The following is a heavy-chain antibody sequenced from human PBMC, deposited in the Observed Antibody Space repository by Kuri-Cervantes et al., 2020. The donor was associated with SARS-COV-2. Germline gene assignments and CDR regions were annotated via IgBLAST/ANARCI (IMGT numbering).Heavy chain of an antibody. V-gene: IGHV3-74*01. CDR3: ARGGSGSYFSPNWFDP. Sequence: GGSLRLSCAASGFTFSSYWMHWVRQAPGKGLVWVSRINSDGSSTSYADSVKGRFTISRDNSKNTLYLQMNSLTAEDTYVYYCARGGSGSYFSPNWFDPWGQGTLVTVSS. D-gene: IGHD3-10*01. CDR1: GFTFSSYW. J-gene: IGHJ5*02. CDR2: INSDGSST.